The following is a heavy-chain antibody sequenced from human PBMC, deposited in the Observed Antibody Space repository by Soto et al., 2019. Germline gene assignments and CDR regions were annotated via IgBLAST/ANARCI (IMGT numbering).Heavy chain of an antibody. V-gene: IGHV4-39*01. J-gene: IGHJ6*02. CDR1: GGSISSSSYY. Sequence: SETLSLTCTVSGGSISSSSYYWGWIRQPPGKGLEWIGSIYYSGSTYYNPSLKSRVTISVDTSKNQFSLKLSSVTAADTAVYYCARQGIAAEYYYHYGMDVWGQGTTVTVSS. CDR3: ARQGIAAEYYYHYGMDV. CDR2: IYYSGST. D-gene: IGHD6-13*01.